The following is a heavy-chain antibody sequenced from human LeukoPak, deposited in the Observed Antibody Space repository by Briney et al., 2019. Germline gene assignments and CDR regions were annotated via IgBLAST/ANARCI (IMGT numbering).Heavy chain of an antibody. Sequence: GGSLRLSCAASGFTFSSYAMHWVRQAPGKGLEWVAVISYDGSNEYYADSLKGRFTISRDNSKNTLYLQMNSLRAEDTAVYYCAKDLLLYSGSYSVYDYWGQGTLVTVSS. CDR1: GFTFSSYA. J-gene: IGHJ4*02. D-gene: IGHD1-26*01. CDR2: ISYDGSNE. CDR3: AKDLLLYSGSYSVYDY. V-gene: IGHV3-30*18.